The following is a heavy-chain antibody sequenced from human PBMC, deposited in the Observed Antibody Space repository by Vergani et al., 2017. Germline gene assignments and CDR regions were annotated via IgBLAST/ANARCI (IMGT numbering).Heavy chain of an antibody. J-gene: IGHJ2*01. Sequence: EVQLVESGGGLVQPGRSLRLSCAASGFTFDDYAMHWVRQAPGKGLEWVSGINWNSDSIAYADSVKGRFTISRDNAKNSLYLQMNSLRAEDTALYYCVKDIAASGTYWYFVLWGRGTLVTVSS. V-gene: IGHV3-9*01. CDR3: VKDIAASGTYWYFVL. D-gene: IGHD6-13*01. CDR1: GFTFDDYA. CDR2: INWNSDSI.